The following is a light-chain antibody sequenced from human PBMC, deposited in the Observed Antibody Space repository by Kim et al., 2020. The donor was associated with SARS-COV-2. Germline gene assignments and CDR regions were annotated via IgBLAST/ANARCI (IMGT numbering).Light chain of an antibody. J-gene: IGKJ1*01. CDR1: QTINSN. V-gene: IGKV1-27*01. CDR3: QKYDSAPFT. CDR2: SPS. Sequence: VTIPSGATQTINSNLGWYQQKPGHAPPLLIYSPSTFHSGGPSRLSGSRSGTDFTLTISSLQPEDVLTYYCQKYDSAPFTFGHGTKVDIK.